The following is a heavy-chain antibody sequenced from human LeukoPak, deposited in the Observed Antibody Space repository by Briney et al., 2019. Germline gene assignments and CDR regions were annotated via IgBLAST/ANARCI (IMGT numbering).Heavy chain of an antibody. CDR3: AKDSYDILTGYYPLLDY. D-gene: IGHD3-9*01. J-gene: IGHJ4*02. Sequence: GRSLRLSCAASGFIFDDHGMHWVRQAPGKGLEWVSGISWSSGIIGYADSVKGRFTISRDNSKNSLYLQMNSLRTEDTALYYCAKDSYDILTGYYPLLDYWGQGTLVTVSS. CDR1: GFIFDDHG. CDR2: ISWSSGII. V-gene: IGHV3-9*01.